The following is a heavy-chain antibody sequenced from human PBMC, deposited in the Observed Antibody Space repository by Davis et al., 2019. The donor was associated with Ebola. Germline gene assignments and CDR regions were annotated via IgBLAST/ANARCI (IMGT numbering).Heavy chain of an antibody. V-gene: IGHV1-24*01. D-gene: IGHD3-22*01. CDR1: GYTFTDLS. CDR2: FDPEDAET. CDR3: VSDRRTYYYENSGLYSLDQ. J-gene: IGHJ4*02. Sequence: ASVKVSCKVSGYTFTDLSIHWVRQAPGKGLEWMGCFDPEDAETIYAQKFTGRVTLTEDTSTDTAYMELSSLRSEDTGVYYCVSDRRTYYYENSGLYSLDQWGQGTLVTVAS.